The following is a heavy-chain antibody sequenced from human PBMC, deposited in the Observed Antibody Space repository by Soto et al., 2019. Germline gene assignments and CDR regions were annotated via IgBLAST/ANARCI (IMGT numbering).Heavy chain of an antibody. D-gene: IGHD4-4*01. J-gene: IGHJ6*02. V-gene: IGHV1-69*13. CDR2: IIPIFGTA. Sequence: SVQVSCKASGGTFSSYAISWVRQAPGQGLEWMGGIIPIFGTANYAQKFQGRVTITADESTSTAYMELSSLRSEDTAVYYCARAKKMTTEYYYYYYGMDVWGQGTTVTVSS. CDR1: GGTFSSYA. CDR3: ARAKKMTTEYYYYYYGMDV.